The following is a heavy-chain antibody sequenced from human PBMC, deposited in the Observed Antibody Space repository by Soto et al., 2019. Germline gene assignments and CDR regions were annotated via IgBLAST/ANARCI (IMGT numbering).Heavy chain of an antibody. J-gene: IGHJ4*02. CDR2: ITSTTGTT. CDR3: ARGANYYSFDL. Sequence: EVQLVESGGGMVQPGGSLRLSCAASGFTFRTSNMNWVRQAPGKGLEWISFITSTTGTTYSADAVKGRFTISRDNAKNSLYLQMNSLRAEDTAVYYCARGANYYSFDLWGQGTLVTVSS. D-gene: IGHD1-7*01. V-gene: IGHV3-48*01. CDR1: GFTFRTSN.